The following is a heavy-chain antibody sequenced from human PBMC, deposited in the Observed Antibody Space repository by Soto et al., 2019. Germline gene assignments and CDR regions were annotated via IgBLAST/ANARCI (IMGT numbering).Heavy chain of an antibody. V-gene: IGHV4-31*03. D-gene: IGHD4-17*01. CDR2: IYYSGST. CDR3: ARARTLYGDYVHYFDY. Sequence: ASETLSLTCTVSGGSISSGGYYWSWIRQHPGKGLEWIGYIYYSGSTYYNPSLKSRVTISVDTSKNQFSLKLSSVTAADTAVYYCARARTLYGDYVHYFDYWGQGTLVTVSS. CDR1: GGSISSGGYY. J-gene: IGHJ4*02.